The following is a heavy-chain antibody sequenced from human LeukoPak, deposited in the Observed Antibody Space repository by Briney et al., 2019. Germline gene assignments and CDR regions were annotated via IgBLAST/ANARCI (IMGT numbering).Heavy chain of an antibody. J-gene: IGHJ3*02. CDR3: ARRPDGFDI. CDR1: GFTFSSYG. V-gene: IGHV3-33*01. CDR2: IWYDGSNK. Sequence: GGSLRPSCAASGFTFSSYGMHWVRQAPGKGLEWVAVIWYDGSNKYYADSVKGRFTISRDNSKNTLYLQMNSLRAADTAVYYCARRPDGFDIWGQGTMVTVSS.